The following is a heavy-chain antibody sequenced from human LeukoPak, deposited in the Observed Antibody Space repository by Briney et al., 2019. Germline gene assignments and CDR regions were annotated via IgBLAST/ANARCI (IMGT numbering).Heavy chain of an antibody. V-gene: IGHV1-2*02. CDR3: ARVLFYSSGNKSNRVDY. CDR1: GYTFTGYY. J-gene: IGHJ4*02. CDR2: INPNSGGT. Sequence: ASVKVSCKASGYTFTGYYIHWVRQAPGQGLEWMGWINPNSGGTSNAQKFQGRVTMTRDTSISTAYMELSRLRSDDTAVNYCARVLFYSSGNKSNRVDYWGQGTLVTVSS. D-gene: IGHD6-19*01.